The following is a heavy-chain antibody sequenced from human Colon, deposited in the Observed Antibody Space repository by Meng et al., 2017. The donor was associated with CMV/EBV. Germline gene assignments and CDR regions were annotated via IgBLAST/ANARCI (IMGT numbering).Heavy chain of an antibody. J-gene: IGHJ6*02. D-gene: IGHD4-17*01. CDR2: IKSKTDGGTT. V-gene: IGHV3-15*01. CDR3: TTDSGARGSGLPNTVTGVLGYYYYYYGMDV. CDR1: GFHFRSYE. Sequence: GGSLRLSCAASGFHFRSYEMSWVRQAPGKGLEWVGRIKSKTDGGTTDYAAPVKGRFTISRDDSKNTLYLQMNSLKTEDTAVYYCTTDSGARGSGLPNTVTGVLGYYYYYYGMDVWGQGTTVTVSS.